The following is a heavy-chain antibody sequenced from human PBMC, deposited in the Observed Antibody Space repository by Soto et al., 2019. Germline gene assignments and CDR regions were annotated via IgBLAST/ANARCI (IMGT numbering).Heavy chain of an antibody. CDR2: INHSGST. V-gene: IGHV4-34*01. D-gene: IGHD6-6*01. J-gene: IGHJ6*02. Sequence: SGALSLTCAVYGGCCSGYYWSWIRQPPGKGLEWIGEINHSGSTNYNPSLKSRVTISVDTSKNQFSLKLSSVTAADTAVYYCARDAARTIYYYYYYGMDVWGQGTTVTVSS. CDR1: GGCCSGYY. CDR3: ARDAARTIYYYYYYGMDV.